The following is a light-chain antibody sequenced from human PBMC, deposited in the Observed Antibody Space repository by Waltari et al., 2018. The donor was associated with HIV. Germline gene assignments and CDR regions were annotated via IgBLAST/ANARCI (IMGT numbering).Light chain of an antibody. CDR1: SSDVGGYNY. CDR3: CSYADNYPVV. Sequence: QSALTQPRSVSGSPGQSVTISCTGTSSDVGGYNYVSWYQHHPGKAPKFMIYDVNKRPSGVPDRFSGCKSGNTASLTISGLQAEDEADYYCCSYADNYPVVFGGGTKLTVL. J-gene: IGLJ2*01. V-gene: IGLV2-11*01. CDR2: DVN.